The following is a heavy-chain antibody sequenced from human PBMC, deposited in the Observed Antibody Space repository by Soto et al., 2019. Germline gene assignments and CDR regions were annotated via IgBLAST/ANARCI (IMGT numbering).Heavy chain of an antibody. CDR3: ARNLVATIAYFDY. CDR2: INHSGST. CDR1: GGSISSSSYY. J-gene: IGHJ4*02. V-gene: IGHV4-39*07. D-gene: IGHD5-12*01. Sequence: SETLSLTCTVSGGSISSSSYYWGWIRQPPGKGLEWIGEINHSGSTNYNPSLKSRVTISVDTSKNQFSLKLSSVTAADTAVYYCARNLVATIAYFDYWGQGTLVTVSS.